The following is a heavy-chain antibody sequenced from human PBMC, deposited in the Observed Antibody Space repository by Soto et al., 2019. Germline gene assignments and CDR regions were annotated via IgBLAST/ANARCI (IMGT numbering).Heavy chain of an antibody. CDR3: ARVVPGAEAWFGP. D-gene: IGHD2-2*01. V-gene: IGHV1-18*01. J-gene: IGHJ5*02. CDR2: ISLYSDGT. Sequence: GASTKVSCQNSHETFFNYWLTWVAKAPGQPLEWLGWISLYSDGTNYAQKFQGRVSMTTDTSTTTAYMELRSLRSDDTAVYYCARVVPGAEAWFGPWGQGTLVTVSS. CDR1: HETFFNYW.